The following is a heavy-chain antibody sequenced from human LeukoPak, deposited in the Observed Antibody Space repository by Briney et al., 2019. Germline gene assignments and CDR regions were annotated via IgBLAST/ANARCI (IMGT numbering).Heavy chain of an antibody. V-gene: IGHV3-30*02. CDR2: IRYDGSNK. CDR3: ARDSSSSWDAFDI. Sequence: PGGSLRLSCAASGFTFSSYGMHWVRQAPGKGLEWVAFIRYDGSNKYYADSVKGRFTISRDNAKNSLYLQMNSLRVEDTAVYYCARDSSSSWDAFDIWGQGTMVTVSS. CDR1: GFTFSSYG. D-gene: IGHD6-13*01. J-gene: IGHJ3*02.